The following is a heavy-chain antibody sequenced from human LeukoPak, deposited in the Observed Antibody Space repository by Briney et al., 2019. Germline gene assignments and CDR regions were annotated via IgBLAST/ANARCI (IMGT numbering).Heavy chain of an antibody. CDR1: GFTFSSYG. Sequence: PGGSLRLSCAASGFTFSSYGMHWVRQAPGKGLEWVAFIRYDGSNKYYADSVKGRFTISRDNSKNTLYLQMNSLRAEDTAVYYCAKGGAPIAVAVPFDYWGQGTLVTVSS. CDR2: IRYDGSNK. CDR3: AKGGAPIAVAVPFDY. V-gene: IGHV3-30*02. D-gene: IGHD6-19*01. J-gene: IGHJ4*02.